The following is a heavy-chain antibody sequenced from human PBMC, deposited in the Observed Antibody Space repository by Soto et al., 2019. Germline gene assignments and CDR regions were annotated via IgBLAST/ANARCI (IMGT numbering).Heavy chain of an antibody. J-gene: IGHJ5*02. V-gene: IGHV4-39*01. D-gene: IGHD3-10*01. CDR1: GGSISSSSDY. CDR2: IYYSGST. CDR3: ARHIGP. Sequence: SDTLSFTSTGSGGSISSSSDYWGWIRQPPGKGLEWIGSIYYSGSTYYNPSLKSRVTISVDTSKNQFSLKLSSVTAADTAVYYCARHIGPWGQGTLVTVSS.